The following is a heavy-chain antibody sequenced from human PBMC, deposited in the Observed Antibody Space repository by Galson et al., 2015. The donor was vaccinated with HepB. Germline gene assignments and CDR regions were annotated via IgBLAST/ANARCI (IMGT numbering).Heavy chain of an antibody. CDR2: ISYDGSFR. J-gene: IGHJ4*02. D-gene: IGHD3-16*01. Sequence: SLRLSCASSGFSFSNYGIHWVRQAPGKGLEWMAVISYDGSFRYYADSVKGRFTISREDSQNTLYLQMIRLRAEDTAVYYCARLSLGGGFDYWGQGTLVTVSS. CDR1: GFSFSNYG. V-gene: IGHV3-30*03. CDR3: ARLSLGGGFDY.